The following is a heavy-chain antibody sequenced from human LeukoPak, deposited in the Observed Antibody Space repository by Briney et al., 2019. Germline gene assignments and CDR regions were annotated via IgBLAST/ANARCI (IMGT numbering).Heavy chain of an antibody. Sequence: GGSLRLSCAASGFTFSSYAMSWVRQAPGKGLEWVSTISGSGGSTYYADSVKGRFTISRDNSKNTLYLQMNSLRAEDTAVYYCAKDLVVPAAMYKQQLVGFDYWGQGTLVTVSS. CDR1: GFTFSSYA. J-gene: IGHJ4*02. V-gene: IGHV3-23*01. D-gene: IGHD2-2*01. CDR2: ISGSGGST. CDR3: AKDLVVPAAMYKQQLVGFDY.